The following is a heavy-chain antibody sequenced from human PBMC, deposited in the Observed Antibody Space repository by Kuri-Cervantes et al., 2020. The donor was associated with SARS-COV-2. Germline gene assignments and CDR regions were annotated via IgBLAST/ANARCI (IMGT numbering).Heavy chain of an antibody. CDR1: GGSISSGSYY. J-gene: IGHJ6*04. D-gene: IGHD4-23*01. Sequence: ESLKISCTVSGGSISSGSYYWSWIRQPAGKGLEWIGEINHSGSTNYNPSLKSRVTISVDTSKNQFSLNLSSVTAADTAVYYCARPGGFLDVWGKGTTVTDSS. CDR2: INHSGST. V-gene: IGHV4-61*10. CDR3: ARPGGFLDV.